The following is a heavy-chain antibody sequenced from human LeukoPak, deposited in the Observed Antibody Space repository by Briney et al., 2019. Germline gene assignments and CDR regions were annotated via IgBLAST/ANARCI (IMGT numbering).Heavy chain of an antibody. D-gene: IGHD6-19*01. V-gene: IGHV3-49*04. Sequence: GGSLRLSCTGSGFRFGDYAMNWVRQAPGKGLEWVSFIRRETYGGTTEYAASVEGRFSVSRDDFKSIAYLQMNSLKTEDTGVYFCARDGRECSDYGMGVWGPGTTVIVSS. CDR3: ARDGRECSDYGMGV. CDR1: GFRFGDYA. J-gene: IGHJ6*02. CDR2: IRRETYGGTT.